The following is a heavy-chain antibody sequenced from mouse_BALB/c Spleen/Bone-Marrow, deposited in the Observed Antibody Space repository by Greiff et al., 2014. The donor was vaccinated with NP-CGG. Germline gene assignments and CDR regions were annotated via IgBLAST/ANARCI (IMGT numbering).Heavy chain of an antibody. CDR2: IYPGDGDT. CDR1: GYTFTSYW. J-gene: IGHJ2*01. Sequence: VQLQQSGAELARPGASVKLSCKASGYTFTSYWMQWVKQRPGQGLERIGAIYPGDGDTRYTQKFKGKATLTADKSSSTAYMQLSSLASEDSAVYYCARDEHYFDYWGQGTTLTVSS. CDR3: ARDEHYFDY. V-gene: IGHV1-87*01.